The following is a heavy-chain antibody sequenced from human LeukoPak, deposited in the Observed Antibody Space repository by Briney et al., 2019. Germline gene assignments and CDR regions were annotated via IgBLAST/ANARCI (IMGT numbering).Heavy chain of an antibody. Sequence: GGSLRLSCAASGFTFSDYNMRWIRQAPGKGLEWVSSISRSGSTKYYADSVKGRFTISRDNAKNSLFLQMNSLRAEDTAVYYCARGRPYNWFDPWGQGTLVTVSS. J-gene: IGHJ5*02. CDR1: GFTFSDYN. CDR3: ARGRPYNWFDP. V-gene: IGHV3-11*01. CDR2: ISRSGSTK.